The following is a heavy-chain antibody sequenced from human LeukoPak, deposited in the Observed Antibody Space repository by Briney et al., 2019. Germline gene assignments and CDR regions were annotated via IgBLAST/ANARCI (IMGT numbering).Heavy chain of an antibody. V-gene: IGHV3-23*01. CDR3: AKSPTSYYYDSSGYLDY. Sequence: GGSLRLSCAASGFTFSSYAMSWVRQAPGKGLEWVSAISGSGGSTYYSDSVKGRFTISRDNSKNTLYLQMNSLRAEDTAVYYCAKSPTSYYYDSSGYLDYWGQGTLVTVSS. CDR1: GFTFSSYA. J-gene: IGHJ4*02. D-gene: IGHD3-22*01. CDR2: ISGSGGST.